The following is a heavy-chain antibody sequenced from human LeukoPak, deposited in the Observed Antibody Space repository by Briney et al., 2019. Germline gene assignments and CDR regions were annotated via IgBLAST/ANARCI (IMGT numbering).Heavy chain of an antibody. V-gene: IGHV3-23*01. CDR1: GFTFSSYA. D-gene: IGHD2-15*01. CDR3: ARSERTSGYCSGGSCLYYFDY. Sequence: GGSLRLSCAASGFTFSSYAMSWVRQAPGKGLEWVSAISGSGGSTYYADSVKGRFTISRDNSKNTLYLQMNSLRAEDTAVYHCARSERTSGYCSGGSCLYYFDYWGQGTLVTVSS. CDR2: ISGSGGST. J-gene: IGHJ4*02.